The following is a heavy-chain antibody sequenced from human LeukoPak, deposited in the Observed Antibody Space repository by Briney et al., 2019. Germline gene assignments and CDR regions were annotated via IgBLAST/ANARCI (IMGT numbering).Heavy chain of an antibody. V-gene: IGHV4-38-2*02. CDR2: VYRSGTT. Sequence: SETLSLTCVVSGYSISSGYHWGWVRQPPGKGLEWIGVVYRSGTTYYDPSLKSRVTISVDTSKNQISLKVRSVTATDTAIYYRARENWIFDYWGQGILVTVSS. CDR3: ARENWIFDY. CDR1: GYSISSGYH. J-gene: IGHJ4*02. D-gene: IGHD1-1*01.